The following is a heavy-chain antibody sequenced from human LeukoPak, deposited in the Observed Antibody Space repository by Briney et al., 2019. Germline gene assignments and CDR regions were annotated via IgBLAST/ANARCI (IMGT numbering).Heavy chain of an antibody. Sequence: RPSETLSLTCIVSGDPISNYYWSWIRQPPGKGLEWIGYIYSRGSTNYNPSLKSRVTISVDTSKNQVSLKLTSVTAADTAVYYCARHAPTGTPTIFDYWGQGTLVTVSS. D-gene: IGHD1-1*01. CDR1: GDPISNYY. J-gene: IGHJ4*02. CDR2: IYSRGST. V-gene: IGHV4-4*09. CDR3: ARHAPTGTPTIFDY.